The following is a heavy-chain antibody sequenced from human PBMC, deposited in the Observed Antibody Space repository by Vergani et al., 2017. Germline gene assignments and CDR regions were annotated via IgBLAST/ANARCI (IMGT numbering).Heavy chain of an antibody. J-gene: IGHJ6*02. CDR2: ISSIRSYK. D-gene: IGHD1-14*01. V-gene: IGHV3-11*05. CDR3: ARPDDPQHYYYGMDV. CDR1: GFNFSDYY. Sequence: QVQLVESGGGLVKPGGSLRLSCAASGFNFSDYYMSWVRQAPGKGRDWVSYISSIRSYKNYADSVKGRFTISRDNAKNSLYLQMNILRAEDTAVYYCARPDDPQHYYYGMDVWGQGTTVTVSS.